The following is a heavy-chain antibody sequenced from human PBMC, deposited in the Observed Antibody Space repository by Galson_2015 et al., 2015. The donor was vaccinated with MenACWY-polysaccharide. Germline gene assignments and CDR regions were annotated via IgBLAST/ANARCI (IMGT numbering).Heavy chain of an antibody. CDR3: ASIRVREQQLVLPFFDY. CDR2: ISSSGSTI. Sequence: SLRLSCAASGFTFSDYYMSWIRQAPGKGLEWVSYISSSGSTIYYADSVKGRFTISRDNAKNSLYLQMNSLRAEDTAVYYCASIRVREQQLVLPFFDYWGQGTLVTVSS. CDR1: GFTFSDYY. V-gene: IGHV3-11*01. J-gene: IGHJ4*02. D-gene: IGHD6-13*01.